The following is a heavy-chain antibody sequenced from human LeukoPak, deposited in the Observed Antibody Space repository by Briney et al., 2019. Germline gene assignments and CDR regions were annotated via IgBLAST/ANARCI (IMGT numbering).Heavy chain of an antibody. CDR2: INSDGSIT. CDR1: GFTFTTYW. D-gene: IGHD1-1*01. J-gene: IGHJ4*02. V-gene: IGHV3-74*01. Sequence: PGGSLRLSCAASGFTFTTYWMHWVRQAPGKGLVRVSHINSDGSITSYADSVKGRFTISRDNSKNTVYLQMNSLRAEDTAVYYCVKGLVQTTMSYSVDYWGQGALVTVSS. CDR3: VKGLVQTTMSYSVDY.